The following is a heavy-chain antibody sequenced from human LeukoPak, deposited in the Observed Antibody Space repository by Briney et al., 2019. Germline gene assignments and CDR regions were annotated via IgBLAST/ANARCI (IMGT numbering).Heavy chain of an antibody. J-gene: IGHJ4*02. V-gene: IGHV1-8*01. CDR1: GYTFTSYD. CDR3: ARGTFSYYDSSGYHLGY. CDR2: MNPNNGNT. D-gene: IGHD3-22*01. Sequence: GASVKVSCKASGYTFTSYDINWVRQATGQGLEWMGWMNPNNGNTGYAQKFQGRVTMTRDTSISTAYMELSSLRSEDTAVYYCARGTFSYYDSSGYHLGYWGQGTLVTVSS.